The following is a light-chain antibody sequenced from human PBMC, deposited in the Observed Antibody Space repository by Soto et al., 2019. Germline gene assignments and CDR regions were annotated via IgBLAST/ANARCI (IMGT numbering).Light chain of an antibody. Sequence: IQLTQSPSSLSASVGDRVTITCRASQGIRNYLAWYQQKTGKAPQLLIYLASTLQGGVPSRSRGSGSGTVFSLSISCLQPEDVASYLCQYLNSFPLTCGVGTNVEIK. V-gene: IGKV1-9*01. J-gene: IGKJ4*01. CDR2: LAS. CDR3: QYLNSFPLT. CDR1: QGIRNY.